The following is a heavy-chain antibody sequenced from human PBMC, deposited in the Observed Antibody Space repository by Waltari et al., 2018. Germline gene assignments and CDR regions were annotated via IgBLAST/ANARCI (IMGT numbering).Heavy chain of an antibody. Sequence: QVQLVQSGAEVKEPGASVKVSCEASGYTFINFYLHWVRQTPGQGLEWMGRINPNNGDTNYSKKFQGRISLTRDRSINTAYMELARLTSDDTALYFCARVSRGLSGYIYSWFGPWGQGTMVTVSS. CDR2: INPNNGDT. CDR3: ARVSRGLSGYIYSWFGP. V-gene: IGHV1-2*06. D-gene: IGHD5-12*01. J-gene: IGHJ5*02. CDR1: GYTFINFY.